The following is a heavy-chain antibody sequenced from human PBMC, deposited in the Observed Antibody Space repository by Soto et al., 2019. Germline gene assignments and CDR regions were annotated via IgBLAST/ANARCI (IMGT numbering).Heavy chain of an antibody. CDR2: IYPGDSDT. Sequence: PGESLKISCKGSGYSFTSYWIGWVRQMPGKGLEWMGIIYPGDSDTRYSPSFQGQVTISADKSISTAYLQWSSLKASDTAMYYCARGSRSSSSGLRFDYWGQGTLVTVSS. D-gene: IGHD6-6*01. J-gene: IGHJ4*02. CDR1: GYSFTSYW. CDR3: ARGSRSSSSGLRFDY. V-gene: IGHV5-51*01.